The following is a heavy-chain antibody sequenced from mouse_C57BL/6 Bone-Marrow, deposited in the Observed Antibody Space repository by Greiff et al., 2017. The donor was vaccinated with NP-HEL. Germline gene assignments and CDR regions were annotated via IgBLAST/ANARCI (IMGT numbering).Heavy chain of an antibody. CDR3: TRRIYYYGSSYVLFAY. J-gene: IGHJ3*01. D-gene: IGHD1-1*01. Sequence: EVHLVESGGGLVQPGGSMKLSCAASGFTFSDSWMDWVRQSPEKGLEWVAEIRNKANNHATYYAESVKGRFTISRDDSKSSVYLQMNSVRAEDTGIYYCTRRIYYYGSSYVLFAYWGQGTLVTVSA. V-gene: IGHV6-6*01. CDR2: IRNKANNHAT. CDR1: GFTFSDSW.